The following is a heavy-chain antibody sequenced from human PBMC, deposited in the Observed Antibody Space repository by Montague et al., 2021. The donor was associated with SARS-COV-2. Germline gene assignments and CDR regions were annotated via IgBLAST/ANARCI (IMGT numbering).Heavy chain of an antibody. CDR1: GFTFSGSA. Sequence: SLRLTCAASGFTFSGSATHWVRQASGNGLEWVGRIRTKGNRYETXYAXSVNGRFTISRDDSKNTAFLQMDSLKIEVTALYYCSATHRDYDANTNDYWGQGTLVSVSS. J-gene: IGHJ4*02. CDR2: IRTKGNRYET. D-gene: IGHD3-3*01. V-gene: IGHV3-73*01. CDR3: SATHRDYDANTNDY.